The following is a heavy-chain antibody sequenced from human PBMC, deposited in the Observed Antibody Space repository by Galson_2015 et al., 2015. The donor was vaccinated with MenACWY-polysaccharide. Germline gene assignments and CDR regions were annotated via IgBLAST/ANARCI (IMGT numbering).Heavy chain of an antibody. CDR2: IDKSGRNI. J-gene: IGHJ4*02. V-gene: IGHV3-11*01. CDR3: ARGHYGLDQ. Sequence: SLRLSCAASGFTFSDGYLSWRRQAGGKGLQWVSWIDKSGRNIYAEDSVKGRFTISRDNAMNSLYLQMSSLRAEDTAVYYCARGHYGLDQWGQGTLVTVSP. D-gene: IGHD4-17*01. CDR1: GFTFSDGY.